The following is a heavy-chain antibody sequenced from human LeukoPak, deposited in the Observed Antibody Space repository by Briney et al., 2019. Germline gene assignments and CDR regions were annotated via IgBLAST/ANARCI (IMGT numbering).Heavy chain of an antibody. V-gene: IGHV3-23*01. CDR1: GFTLSDYP. CDR3: AKTKTTNYGDYV. CDR2: IGGSSRTT. J-gene: IGHJ4*02. Sequence: GGSLRLSCVGSGFTLSDYPMSWVRQAPGKGLEWVSGIGGSSRTTYYADSVKGRFTISRDNSKNTLYLQMNSLRAEDTAVYYCAKTKTTNYGDYVWGQGTLVTVSS. D-gene: IGHD4-17*01.